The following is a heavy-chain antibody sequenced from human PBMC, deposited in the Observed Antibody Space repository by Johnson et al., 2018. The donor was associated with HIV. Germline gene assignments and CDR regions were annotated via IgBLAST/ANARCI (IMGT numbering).Heavy chain of an antibody. J-gene: IGHJ3*02. CDR2: ISYDGSNK. V-gene: IGHV3-30*03. D-gene: IGHD6-6*01. CDR1: GFTFSSYG. Sequence: QVQLVESGGGVVQPGRSLRLSCAASGFTFSSYGMHWVRQAPGKGLEWAAVISYDGSNKYYADSVKGRFTISRDNSRNTVSLQMIILRPKDTAMYYCASGVTARAPLLIWGQGTMVTVSS. CDR3: ASGVTARAPLLI.